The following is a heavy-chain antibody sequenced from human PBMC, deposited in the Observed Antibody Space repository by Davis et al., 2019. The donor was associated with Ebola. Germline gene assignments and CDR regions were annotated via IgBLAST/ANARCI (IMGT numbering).Heavy chain of an antibody. D-gene: IGHD5-18*01. CDR1: GFTFRDYD. J-gene: IGHJ3*02. CDR2: IGSAGET. Sequence: PGGSLRLSYAASGFTFRDYDMHWFRQAAGKGLEWVSGIGSAGETYYPDSVRGRFTISRENAKNSLYLQMNVLRAGDTAVYYCARRLWSQGGAFDIWGQGTMVTVSS. V-gene: IGHV3-13*01. CDR3: ARRLWSQGGAFDI.